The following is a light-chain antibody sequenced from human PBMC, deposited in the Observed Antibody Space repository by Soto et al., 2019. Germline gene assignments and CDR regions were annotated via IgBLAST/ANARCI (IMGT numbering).Light chain of an antibody. Sequence: EIVLTQSPGTLSLSPGERATLSCRASQSVSSSFLAWYQQKPGQAPRLLIYGVSNRATGIPDRFSGSGSGTDFTLTISRLEPEGFAVYYCQQYGSTATFGQGTKVEI. J-gene: IGKJ1*01. V-gene: IGKV3-20*01. CDR1: QSVSSSF. CDR3: QQYGSTAT. CDR2: GVS.